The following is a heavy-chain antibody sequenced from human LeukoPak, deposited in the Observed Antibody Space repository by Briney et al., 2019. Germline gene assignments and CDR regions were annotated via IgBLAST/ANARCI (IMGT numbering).Heavy chain of an antibody. CDR2: IYYSGST. Sequence: SQTLSLTCTVSGGSISSGGYYWSWIRQHPGKGLEWIGYIYYSGSTYYNPSLKSRVTISVDTSKNQFSLKLSSVTAADTAVYYCASNRRSGGSGANWFDPWGQGTLVTVSS. CDR1: GGSISSGGYY. V-gene: IGHV4-31*03. J-gene: IGHJ5*02. D-gene: IGHD2-15*01. CDR3: ASNRRSGGSGANWFDP.